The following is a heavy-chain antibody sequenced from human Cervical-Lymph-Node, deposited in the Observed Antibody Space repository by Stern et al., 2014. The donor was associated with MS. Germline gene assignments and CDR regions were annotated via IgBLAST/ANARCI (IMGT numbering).Heavy chain of an antibody. V-gene: IGHV4-61*02. CDR3: ARDGVSPYYFDY. J-gene: IGHJ4*02. CDR2: IYTSGST. CDR1: GGSISSGSYY. Sequence: QVQLQESGPGLVKPSQTLSLTCTVSGGSISSGSYYWSWIRQPAGKGLEWIGRIYTSGSTNYNPSLKSRVTISVDTSKTQFPLKLSSVTAADTAVYYCARDGVSPYYFDYWGQGTLVTVSS.